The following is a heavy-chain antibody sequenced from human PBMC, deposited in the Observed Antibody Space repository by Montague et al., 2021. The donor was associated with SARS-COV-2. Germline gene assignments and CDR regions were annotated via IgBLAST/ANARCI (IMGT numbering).Heavy chain of an antibody. CDR3: VAEWLAIYYFDF. D-gene: IGHD6-19*01. Sequence: SETLSLTCTVAGGSISSSNYYWGWIRQPPGKGLEWIGSLFYSGSSFYNPSLKSRVTISVDTSENQFSLRLSSVTAADTAVYYCVAEWLAIYYFDFWGQGTLVPVSA. CDR1: GGSISSSNYY. V-gene: IGHV4-39*01. CDR2: LFYSGSS. J-gene: IGHJ4*02.